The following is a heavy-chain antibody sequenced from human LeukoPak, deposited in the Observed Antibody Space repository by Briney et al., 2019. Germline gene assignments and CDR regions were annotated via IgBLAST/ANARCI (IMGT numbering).Heavy chain of an antibody. CDR1: GFTFNYFA. Sequence: GGSLRLSCAGSGFTFNYFAIHWVRQAPGKGLEWVAVISYDGSNKYYADSVKGRFTISRDNSKNTLYLQMNSPRAEDTAVYYCATEKSATYNTMVRGVPFDYWGQGTLVTVSS. V-gene: IGHV3-30*04. J-gene: IGHJ4*02. D-gene: IGHD3-10*01. CDR3: ATEKSATYNTMVRGVPFDY. CDR2: ISYDGSNK.